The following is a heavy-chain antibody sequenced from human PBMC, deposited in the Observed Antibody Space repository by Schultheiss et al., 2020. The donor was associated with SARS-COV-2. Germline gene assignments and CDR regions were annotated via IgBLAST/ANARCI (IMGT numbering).Heavy chain of an antibody. CDR2: IYYSGST. CDR3: ARGVAVAGNAFDI. Sequence: SETLSLTCTVSGDSISSYYWNWIRQPPGKGLEWIGYIYYSGSTYYNPSLKSRITISVDTSKNQFSLKLSSVTAADTAVYYCARGVAVAGNAFDIWGQGTMVTVSS. D-gene: IGHD6-19*01. J-gene: IGHJ3*02. V-gene: IGHV4-59*08. CDR1: GDSISSYY.